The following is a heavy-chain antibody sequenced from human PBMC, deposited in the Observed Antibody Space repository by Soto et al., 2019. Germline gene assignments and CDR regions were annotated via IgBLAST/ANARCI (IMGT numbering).Heavy chain of an antibody. CDR2: ISSGSEYI. D-gene: IGHD6-13*01. Sequence: EVQLVESGGGLVKPGGSLRLSCAASGFTFSTTGMNWVRQAPGRGLEWVSTISSGSEYIFYADSLKGRLTISRDNAKNLVYLQMNNLRAEETAVYYCAKDGAAGSVLDVWGQGTTVTVSS. CDR1: GFTFSTTG. CDR3: AKDGAAGSVLDV. V-gene: IGHV3-21*02. J-gene: IGHJ6*02.